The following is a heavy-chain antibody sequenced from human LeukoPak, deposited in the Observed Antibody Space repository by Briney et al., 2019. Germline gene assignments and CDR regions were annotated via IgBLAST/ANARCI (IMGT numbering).Heavy chain of an antibody. D-gene: IGHD3-16*01. V-gene: IGHV3-48*01. CDR3: AKDRGDFRGRAFDI. CDR1: GFTFSSYS. J-gene: IGHJ3*02. CDR2: ISSSSSTI. Sequence: GGSLRLSCAASGFTFSSYSMNWVRQAPGKGLEWVSYISSSSSTIYYADSVKGRFTISRDNAKNSLYLQMNSLRAEDTAVYYCAKDRGDFRGRAFDIWGQGTMVTVSS.